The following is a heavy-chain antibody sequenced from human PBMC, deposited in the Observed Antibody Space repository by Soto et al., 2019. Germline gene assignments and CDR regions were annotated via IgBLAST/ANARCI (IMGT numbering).Heavy chain of an antibody. CDR3: ARGPPSGGSLPLIQGCAFDI. J-gene: IGHJ3*02. Sequence: SETLSLTCTVSGGSISSYYWSWIRQPPGKGLEWIGYIYYSGSTNYNPSLKSRVTISVDTSKNQFSLKLSSVTAADTAVYYCARGPPSGGSLPLIQGCAFDIWGQGTMVTVSS. V-gene: IGHV4-59*01. D-gene: IGHD2-15*01. CDR2: IYYSGST. CDR1: GGSISSYY.